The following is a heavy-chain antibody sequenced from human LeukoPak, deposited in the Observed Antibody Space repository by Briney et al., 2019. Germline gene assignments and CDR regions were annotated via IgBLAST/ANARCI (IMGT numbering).Heavy chain of an antibody. V-gene: IGHV3-64*01. CDR3: ARVNGGYGNSFDI. D-gene: IGHD5-12*01. CDR2: ITSRGGST. Sequence: GGSLRLSCAASGFTFSDYPMHWVRQAPGKGLEYVSSITSRGGSTYYANSVQGRFTILRDNSKNTLYLQMGSLRPEDMAVYYCARVNGGYGNSFDIWGQGTMVTVSS. J-gene: IGHJ3*02. CDR1: GFTFSDYP.